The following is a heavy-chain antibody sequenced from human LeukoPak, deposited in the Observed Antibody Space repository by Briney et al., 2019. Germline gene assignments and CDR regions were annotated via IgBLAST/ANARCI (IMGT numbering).Heavy chain of an antibody. CDR3: ATSGPRIVGAN. CDR1: GYTFTDYY. V-gene: IGHV1-69-2*01. CDR2: VDPEDGET. Sequence: EASVEVSCKVSGYTFTDYYMHWVQQAPGKGLEWMGLVDPEDGETIYAEKFQGRVTITADTSTDTAYMGLSSLRSEDTAVYYCATSGPRIVGANWGQGTLVTVSS. J-gene: IGHJ4*02. D-gene: IGHD1-26*01.